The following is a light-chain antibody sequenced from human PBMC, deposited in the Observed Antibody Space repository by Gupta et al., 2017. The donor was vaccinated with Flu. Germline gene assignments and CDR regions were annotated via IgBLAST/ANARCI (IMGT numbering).Light chain of an antibody. CDR1: NSSIGNYT. V-gene: IGLV1-44*01. Sequence: QSVLTQPPPASGAPGQRVTISCSGGNSSIGNYTVNWYQQLPGTAPKLVIYYNDQRPSGVPDRFSGSKSGTSASLAISGLQAEDEADYFCEAGDGSLNGVVFGGGTKLTVL. J-gene: IGLJ2*01. CDR2: YND. CDR3: EAGDGSLNGVV.